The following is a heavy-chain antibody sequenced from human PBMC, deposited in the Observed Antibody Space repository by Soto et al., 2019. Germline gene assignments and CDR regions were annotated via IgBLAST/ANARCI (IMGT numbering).Heavy chain of an antibody. CDR1: GYTFTNYG. CDR2: ISAYNGDT. CDR3: ARGPSDLPEDY. Sequence: QVQLVQSGAEVKKPGASVRVSCKASGYTFTNYGISWVRQAPGQGLEWIGWISAYNGDTIYEQKLQGRVTMTTETTTTTAYMELRSLRSDDTAMYFCARGPSDLPEDYWGQGTLVTVSS. V-gene: IGHV1-18*01. J-gene: IGHJ4*02.